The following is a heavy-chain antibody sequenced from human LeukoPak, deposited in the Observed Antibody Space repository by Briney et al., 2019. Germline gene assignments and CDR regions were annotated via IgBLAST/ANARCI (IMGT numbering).Heavy chain of an antibody. V-gene: IGHV3-23*01. CDR2: ISGSGGSS. J-gene: IGHJ4*02. CDR3: ATRDPGHYCSGGGCYATLDY. D-gene: IGHD2-15*01. CDR1: GFTFSSYA. Sequence: GGSLRLSCAASGFTFSSYAMTWVRQAPGKGLEWVSAISGSGGSSYYAASVKGRFTISRDNSKNTLFLQMNSLIAADTAVYYCATRDPGHYCSGGGCYATLDYWGQGTLVTVSS.